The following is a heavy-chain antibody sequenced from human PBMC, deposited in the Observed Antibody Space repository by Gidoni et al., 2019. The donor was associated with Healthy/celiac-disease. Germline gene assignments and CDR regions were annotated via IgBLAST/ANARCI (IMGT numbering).Heavy chain of an antibody. CDR1: GFTFISYA. D-gene: IGHD2-15*01. Sequence: EVQLLASGGGLVQPGGSLLLPCSASGFTFISYAMIWVRQAPGKGLEWVSAISGSGGRTYYADSVKGRFTISRDNSKNTLYLQMNSRRAEDTAVYYWAKALGGIKLGWDYYYYGMDVWGQGTTVTVSS. CDR3: AKALGGIKLGWDYYYYGMDV. V-gene: IGHV3-23*01. J-gene: IGHJ6*02. CDR2: ISGSGGRT.